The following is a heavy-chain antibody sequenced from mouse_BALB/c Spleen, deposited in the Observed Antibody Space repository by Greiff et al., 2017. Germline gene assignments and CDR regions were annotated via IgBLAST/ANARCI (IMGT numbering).Heavy chain of an antibody. D-gene: IGHD1-1*02. J-gene: IGHJ3*01. CDR2: INPGSGGT. V-gene: IGHV1-54*01. Sequence: QVQLQQSGAELVRPGTSVKVSCKASGYAFTNYLIEWVKQRPGQGLEWIGVINPGSGGTNYNEKFKGKATLTADKSSSTAYMQLSSLTSDDSAVYYCARSGTMAWFAYWGQGTLVTVSA. CDR3: ARSGTMAWFAY. CDR1: GYAFTNYL.